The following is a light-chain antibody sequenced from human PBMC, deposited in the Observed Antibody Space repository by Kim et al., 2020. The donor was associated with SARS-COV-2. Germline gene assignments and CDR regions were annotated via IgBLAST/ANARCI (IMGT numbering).Light chain of an antibody. CDR1: QDIIYY. V-gene: IGKV1-27*01. J-gene: IGKJ3*01. CDR2: SAS. CDR3: QKYNSAPFT. Sequence: ASMGDRVTLTCRASQDIIYYLAWVHQKPGKVPQLLIYSASTLRSGVPSRFSASGSGTRFTLTSSSLQPEDVGTYYCQKYNSAPFTFGPGTKVDIK.